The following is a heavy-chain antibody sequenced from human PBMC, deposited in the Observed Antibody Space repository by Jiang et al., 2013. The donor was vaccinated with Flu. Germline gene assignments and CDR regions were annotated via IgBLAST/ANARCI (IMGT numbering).Heavy chain of an antibody. CDR3: ARDGGGNGFDY. V-gene: IGHV4-59*01. D-gene: IGHD4-23*01. J-gene: IGHJ4*02. Sequence: LKSRVTISGDTSKNQFSLSLNSVAAADTAVYYCARDGGGNGFDYWGQGTLVTVSS.